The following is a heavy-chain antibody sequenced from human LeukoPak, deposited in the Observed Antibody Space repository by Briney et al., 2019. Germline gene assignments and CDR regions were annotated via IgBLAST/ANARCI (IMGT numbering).Heavy chain of an antibody. J-gene: IGHJ4*02. V-gene: IGHV1-2*02. CDR2: INPNSGAT. Sequence: ASVKVSCKGSGYTFNGCYMHWVRQAPGQGFEWMGWINPNSGATNYAQKFQGRVTMTRDTSISTAYMELSSLRSDDTAIYFCARYSNSGGDYWGQGTLVTVSS. D-gene: IGHD6-6*01. CDR3: ARYSNSGGDY. CDR1: GYTFNGCY.